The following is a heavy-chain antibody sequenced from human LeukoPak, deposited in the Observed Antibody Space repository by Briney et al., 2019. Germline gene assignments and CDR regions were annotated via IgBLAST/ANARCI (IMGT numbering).Heavy chain of an antibody. D-gene: IGHD3-9*01. V-gene: IGHV4-34*01. Sequence: SETLSLTCAVYGGSFSGYYWSWIRQPPGKGLEWIGEINHSGSTNYNPSLKSRVPISVDTSKNQFSLKLRSVTAADTAVYYCARGVRAYFDGLLHYYYYGMDVWGQGTTVTVSS. CDR3: ARGVRAYFDGLLHYYYYGMDV. CDR1: GGSFSGYY. J-gene: IGHJ6*02. CDR2: INHSGST.